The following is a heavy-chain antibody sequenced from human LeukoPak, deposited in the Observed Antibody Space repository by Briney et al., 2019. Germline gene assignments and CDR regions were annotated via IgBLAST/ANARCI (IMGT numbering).Heavy chain of an antibody. V-gene: IGHV4-59*01. CDR3: ARVGNYYDSSGFPDY. J-gene: IGHJ4*02. CDR2: IYYSGST. D-gene: IGHD3-22*01. Sequence: PSETLSLTCTVSGGSISSYYWSWIRQPPGKGLEWIGYIYYSGSTNYNPSLKSRVTTSVDTSKNQFSLKLSSVTAADTAVYYCARVGNYYDSSGFPDYWGQGTLVTVSS. CDR1: GGSISSYY.